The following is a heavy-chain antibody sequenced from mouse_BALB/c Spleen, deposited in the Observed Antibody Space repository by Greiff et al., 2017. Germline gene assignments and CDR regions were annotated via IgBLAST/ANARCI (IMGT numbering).Heavy chain of an antibody. D-gene: IGHD1-1*01. CDR1: GFTFSSYA. CDR2: ISSGGST. J-gene: IGHJ2*01. Sequence: EVQVVESGGGLVKPGGSLKLSCAASGFTFSSYAMSWVRQTPEKRLEWVASISSGGSTYYPDSVKGRFTISRDNARNILYLQMSSLRSEDTAMYYCARGRIYYGSSFDYWGQGTTLTVSS. V-gene: IGHV5-6-5*01. CDR3: ARGRIYYGSSFDY.